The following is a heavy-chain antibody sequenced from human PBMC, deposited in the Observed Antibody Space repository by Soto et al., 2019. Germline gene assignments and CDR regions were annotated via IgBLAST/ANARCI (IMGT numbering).Heavy chain of an antibody. J-gene: IGHJ4*02. CDR1: GFTFNSYS. CDR2: ISSSTNYI. D-gene: IGHD6-19*01. V-gene: IGHV3-21*01. Sequence: EVQLVESGGGLVKPGGSLRLSCAASGFTFNSYSMNWVRQAPGKGLEWVSSISSSTNYIYYADSVKGRFTISRDNAKNSLYLQMNSLRAEDTAVYYCARDRASSGWYKDFDYWGQGTLVTVSS. CDR3: ARDRASSGWYKDFDY.